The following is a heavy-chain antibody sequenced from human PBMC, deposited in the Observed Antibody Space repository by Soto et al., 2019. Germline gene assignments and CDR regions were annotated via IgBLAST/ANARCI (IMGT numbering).Heavy chain of an antibody. D-gene: IGHD5-18*01. CDR2: ISYSGTT. CDR3: AREGYNFGAFDY. J-gene: IGHJ4*02. CDR1: GGSLSSYY. V-gene: IGHV4-59*01. Sequence: SETLSLTCTVSGGSLSSYYWSWIRRPPGMGLEWIASISYSGTTNYNSSLKSRVTISIDTSKNQFSLKFNSVTAADTAVYYCAREGYNFGAFDYWGQGALVIVSS.